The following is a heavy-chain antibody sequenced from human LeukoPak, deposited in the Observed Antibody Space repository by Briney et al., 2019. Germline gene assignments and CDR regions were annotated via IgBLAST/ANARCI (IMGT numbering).Heavy chain of an antibody. Sequence: GGSLRLSCAASGFTFSSYAMSWVRQAPGKGLEWVSAISGSGGSTYYADSVKGRFTISRDNSKNTLYLQMNSLRAEDTAVYYCAKERAYCGGDCPNWFDPWGQGTLVTVSS. CDR3: AKERAYCGGDCPNWFDP. V-gene: IGHV3-23*01. CDR2: ISGSGGST. J-gene: IGHJ5*02. D-gene: IGHD2-21*01. CDR1: GFTFSSYA.